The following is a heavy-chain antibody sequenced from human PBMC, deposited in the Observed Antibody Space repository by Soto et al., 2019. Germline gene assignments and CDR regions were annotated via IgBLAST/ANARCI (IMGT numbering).Heavy chain of an antibody. Sequence: GASVEVSCKASGGTFSSYAISWVRQAPGQGLEWMGGIIPIFGTANYAQKFQGRVTITADESTSTAYMELSSLRSEDTAVYYCATPFTIFGVVRVTYYYYGMDVWGQGPTVTFYS. D-gene: IGHD3-3*01. CDR3: ATPFTIFGVVRVTYYYYGMDV. CDR2: IIPIFGTA. V-gene: IGHV1-69*13. CDR1: GGTFSSYA. J-gene: IGHJ6*02.